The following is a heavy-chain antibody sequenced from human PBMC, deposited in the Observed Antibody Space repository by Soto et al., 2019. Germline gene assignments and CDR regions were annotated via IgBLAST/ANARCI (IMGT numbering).Heavy chain of an antibody. CDR1: GFTFSSYS. Sequence: LRLSCAASGFTFSSYSMNWVRQAPGKGLEWVSYISSSSSTIYYADSVKGRFTISRDNAKNSLYLQMNSLRDEDTAVYYCATLAARPSGRWFDPWGQGTLVTVSS. J-gene: IGHJ5*02. CDR3: ATLAARPSGRWFDP. CDR2: ISSSSSTI. V-gene: IGHV3-48*02. D-gene: IGHD6-6*01.